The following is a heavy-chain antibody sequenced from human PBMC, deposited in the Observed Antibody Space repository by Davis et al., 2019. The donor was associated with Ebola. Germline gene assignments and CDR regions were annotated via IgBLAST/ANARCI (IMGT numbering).Heavy chain of an antibody. J-gene: IGHJ4*02. Sequence: MPGGSLRLSCAVSGGSISSSNWWSWVRQPPGKGLEWIGEIYHSGSTNYNPSLKSRVTISVDKSKNQFSLKLSSVTAADTAVYYCARDPADRVFDYWGQGTLVTVSS. D-gene: IGHD1-14*01. CDR1: GGSISSSNW. CDR2: IYHSGST. CDR3: ARDPADRVFDY. V-gene: IGHV4-4*02.